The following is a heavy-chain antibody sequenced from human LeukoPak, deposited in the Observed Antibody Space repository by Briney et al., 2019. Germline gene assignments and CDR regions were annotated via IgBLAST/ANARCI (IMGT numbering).Heavy chain of an antibody. J-gene: IGHJ4*02. V-gene: IGHV1-69*05. CDR3: ARGAIVGATHFDY. CDR2: IIPIFGTA. CDR1: GGTFSSYA. Sequence: SVKVSCKASGGTFSSYAISGVRQAPGQGLERMGRIIPIFGTANYAQKFQGRVTITTDESTSTAYMELSSLRSEDTAVYYCARGAIVGATHFDYWGQGTLVTVSS. D-gene: IGHD1-26*01.